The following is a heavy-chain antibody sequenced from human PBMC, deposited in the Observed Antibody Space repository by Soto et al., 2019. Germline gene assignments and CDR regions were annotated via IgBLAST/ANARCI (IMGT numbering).Heavy chain of an antibody. CDR2: ISYDGTDE. D-gene: IGHD6-13*01. CDR1: GFSFSSYG. J-gene: IGHJ6*02. Sequence: PGGSLRLSCAASGFSFSSYGMHWVRQAPGKGLEWVAMISYDGTDEYYAGSVKGRFTISRDNSKNTPYLQMDSLRAEDTAVYYCAKSPGSSSWPPYYYYGMDVWGQGTTVTVSS. CDR3: AKSPGSSSWPPYYYYGMDV. V-gene: IGHV3-30*18.